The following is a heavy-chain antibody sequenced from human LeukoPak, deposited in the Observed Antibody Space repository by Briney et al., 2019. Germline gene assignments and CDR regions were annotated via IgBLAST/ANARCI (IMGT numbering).Heavy chain of an antibody. Sequence: PGASVKVSCKASGYTFTGYYMHWVRQAPGQGLEWMGWINPNSGATTYAQKFQGRVTMTRDTSISTAYMELSRLRSDDTAVYYCARIRKSSSWYDAFDIWGQGTMVTVSS. V-gene: IGHV1-2*02. CDR1: GYTFTGYY. D-gene: IGHD6-13*01. CDR3: ARIRKSSSWYDAFDI. CDR2: INPNSGAT. J-gene: IGHJ3*02.